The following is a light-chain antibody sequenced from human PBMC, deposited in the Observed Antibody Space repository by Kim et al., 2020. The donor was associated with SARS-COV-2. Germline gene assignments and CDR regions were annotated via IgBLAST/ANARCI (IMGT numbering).Light chain of an antibody. CDR2: GAS. V-gene: IGKV3-20*01. Sequence: PGETAATSSRARQSVSSSYLAWYKQKPGQAPRLLIYGASSRATGIPDRFSGSGSGTDFTLTISRLEPEDFAVYYCQQYGSSPFTFGPGTKVDIK. CDR1: QSVSSSY. CDR3: QQYGSSPFT. J-gene: IGKJ3*01.